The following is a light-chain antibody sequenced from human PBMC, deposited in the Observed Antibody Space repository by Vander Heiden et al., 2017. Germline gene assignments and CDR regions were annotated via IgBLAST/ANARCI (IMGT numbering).Light chain of an antibody. CDR2: GAS. J-gene: IGKJ3*01. Sequence: IVLIQSLATLSLSPGERATLPCRASQNVSSSYLAWYQQKPGQTPRLPIYGASSRATGIPDRFSGSGSGADFTLTISSLEPEDFAVYYCHQYSSSPFTFGPGTKVDIK. V-gene: IGKV3-20*01. CDR3: HQYSSSPFT. CDR1: QNVSSSY.